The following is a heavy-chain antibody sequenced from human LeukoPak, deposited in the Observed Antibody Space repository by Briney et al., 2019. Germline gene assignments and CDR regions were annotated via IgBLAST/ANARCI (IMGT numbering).Heavy chain of an antibody. J-gene: IGHJ4*02. CDR2: IKQDGSEE. D-gene: IGHD2-8*02. V-gene: IGHV3-7*03. CDR3: ASKGCTGGNCKHYFDY. CDR1: GFTFSYYW. Sequence: PGGSLRLSCAASGFTFSYYWMSWVRQAPGKGLEWVANIKQDGSEEYYVDSVKGRFTISRDNAKNSLYLQMNSLRAEDTAAYYCASKGCTGGNCKHYFDYWGQGTLVTVAS.